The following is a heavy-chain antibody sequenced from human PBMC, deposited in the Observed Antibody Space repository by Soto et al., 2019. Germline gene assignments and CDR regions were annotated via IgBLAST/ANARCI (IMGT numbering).Heavy chain of an antibody. CDR1: GFTFSSYW. V-gene: IGHV3-74*01. CDR3: ARALTYYYDIDY. CDR2: INSDGSRT. J-gene: IGHJ4*02. D-gene: IGHD3-22*01. Sequence: XSLRLSCAASGFTFSSYWMHWVRQAPGKGLVWVSRINSDGSRTTYADSVQGRFTISRDNARNMLHLQMNSLRAEDTAVYYCARALTYYYDIDYWGQGTLVTVS.